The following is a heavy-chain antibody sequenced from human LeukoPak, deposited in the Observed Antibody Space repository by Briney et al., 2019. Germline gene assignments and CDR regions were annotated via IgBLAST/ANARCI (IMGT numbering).Heavy chain of an antibody. CDR1: GHTFTSYG. CDR2: ISAYNGNT. D-gene: IGHD5-18*01. V-gene: IGHV1-18*01. Sequence: ASVKVSCRASGHTFTSYGISWVRQAPGQGLEWMGWISAYNGNTNSAQKVQGRVTLTTDTSTSTAYMELRSLRSDDTAVYYCARQVDTSMALPDYWGQGTLVTVSS. CDR3: ARQVDTSMALPDY. J-gene: IGHJ4*02.